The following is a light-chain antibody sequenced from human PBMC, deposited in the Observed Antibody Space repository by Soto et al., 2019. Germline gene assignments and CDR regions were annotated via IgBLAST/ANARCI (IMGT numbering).Light chain of an antibody. J-gene: IGKJ4*01. V-gene: IGKV1-39*01. CDR2: HSS. CDR3: LQTFNNRLS. Sequence: DIPMTQSPSSLSASVGARVTITCRASQSVSTSVNWYQQLGGKAPKLLIQHSSTLQSGVPSRFSGSGSGTDFTLTISSLQPEDCATYYCLQTFNNRLSFGGGTKVEIK. CDR1: QSVSTS.